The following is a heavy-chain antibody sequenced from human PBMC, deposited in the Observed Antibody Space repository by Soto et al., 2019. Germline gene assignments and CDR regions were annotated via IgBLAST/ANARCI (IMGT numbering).Heavy chain of an antibody. V-gene: IGHV3-23*01. Sequence: EVQLLESGGGLVQPGGSLRLSCAASGFMFSNYAMSWVRQAPGKGLEWVSGIGGRATSAYYADSVKGRFSFSRDNSYNPLFLQLNSLRAEHTAVYYCAKSRYSDSSGDYYDFWGQGTLVNVSS. J-gene: IGHJ4*02. CDR2: IGGRATSA. CDR3: AKSRYSDSSGDYYDF. CDR1: GFMFSNYA. D-gene: IGHD3-22*01.